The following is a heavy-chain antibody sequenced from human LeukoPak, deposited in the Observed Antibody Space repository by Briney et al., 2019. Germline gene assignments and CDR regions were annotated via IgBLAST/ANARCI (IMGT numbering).Heavy chain of an antibody. V-gene: IGHV4-59*08. Sequence: PSETLSLTCTVSGGSISSYYWSWLRQPPGKGLEWIGYIYYSGSTNYNPSLKSRVTISVDTSKNQFSLKLSSVTAADTAVYYCARRRPFNDFFYYYGMDVWGQGTTVTVSS. D-gene: IGHD2-21*02. CDR2: IYYSGST. CDR3: ARRRPFNDFFYYYGMDV. CDR1: GGSISSYY. J-gene: IGHJ6*02.